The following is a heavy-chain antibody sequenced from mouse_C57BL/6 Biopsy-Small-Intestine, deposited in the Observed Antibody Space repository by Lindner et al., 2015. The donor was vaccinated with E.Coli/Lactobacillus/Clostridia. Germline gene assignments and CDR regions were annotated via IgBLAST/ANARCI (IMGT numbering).Heavy chain of an antibody. CDR2: FDPQDGKT. D-gene: IGHD6-1*01. CDR3: AAVLSYYYYMDV. CDR1: GYTLSELS. J-gene: IGHJ1*03. V-gene: IGHV1-18*01. Sequence: SVKVSCKVSGYTLSELSMHWVRQAPGKGLEWMGGFDPQDGKTIFAQEFQGRVTMTEDTSTDTAYMELSSLRSEDTAVYYCAAVLSYYYYMDVWGKGTTVTVSA.